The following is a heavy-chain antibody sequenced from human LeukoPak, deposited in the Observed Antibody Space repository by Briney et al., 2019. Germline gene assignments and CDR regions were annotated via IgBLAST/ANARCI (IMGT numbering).Heavy chain of an antibody. Sequence: GGSLRLSCAASGFTFSRYWMHWVRQAPGKGLVWVSRINTDGRTITYADSVKGRFTIFRDNAKNTLYLQMNSLRAEDTAVYYCVRSAFLTTEFYFDYWGHRTLVTVSS. CDR2: INTDGRTI. D-gene: IGHD4-11*01. J-gene: IGHJ4*01. CDR3: VRSAFLTTEFYFDY. CDR1: GFTFSRYW. V-gene: IGHV3-74*01.